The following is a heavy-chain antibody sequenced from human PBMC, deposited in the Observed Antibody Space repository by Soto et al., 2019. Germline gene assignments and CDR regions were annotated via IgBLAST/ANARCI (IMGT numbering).Heavy chain of an antibody. J-gene: IGHJ4*02. CDR3: ARETRGFDY. V-gene: IGHV3-30-3*01. D-gene: IGHD3-10*01. Sequence: ESGGGVVQPGRSLRLSCAASGFTFSSYAMHWVRQAPGKGLEWVAVISYDGSNKYYADSVKGRFTISRDNSKNTLYLQMNSLRAEDTAVYYCARETRGFDYWGQGTLVTVSS. CDR1: GFTFSSYA. CDR2: ISYDGSNK.